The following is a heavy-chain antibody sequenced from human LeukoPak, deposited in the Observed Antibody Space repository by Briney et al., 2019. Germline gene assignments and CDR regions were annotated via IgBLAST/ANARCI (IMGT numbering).Heavy chain of an antibody. V-gene: IGHV4-61*02. Sequence: PSQTLSLTCTVSGGSISSGSYYWSWIRQPAGKGLEWIGRIYTSGSTNYNPSLKGRVTISVDTSKNQFSLKLSSVTAADTAVYYCARESYDSSGYRTDAFDIWGQGTMVTVSS. J-gene: IGHJ3*02. CDR3: ARESYDSSGYRTDAFDI. CDR2: IYTSGST. CDR1: GGSISSGSYY. D-gene: IGHD3-22*01.